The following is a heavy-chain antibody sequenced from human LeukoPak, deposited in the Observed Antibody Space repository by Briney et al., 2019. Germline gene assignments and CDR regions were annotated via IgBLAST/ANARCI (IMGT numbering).Heavy chain of an antibody. D-gene: IGHD4-23*01. Sequence: GGSLRLSCAASGFTFNSYGMNWVRQAPGKGLEWVSYIGTSSSTIYYADSVKGRFTISRDNAKNSLYLQMNSLRDEDTAVYYCARHDYGGNSGDYWGRGTLVTVSS. CDR1: GFTFNSYG. CDR3: ARHDYGGNSGDY. CDR2: IGTSSSTI. J-gene: IGHJ4*02. V-gene: IGHV3-48*02.